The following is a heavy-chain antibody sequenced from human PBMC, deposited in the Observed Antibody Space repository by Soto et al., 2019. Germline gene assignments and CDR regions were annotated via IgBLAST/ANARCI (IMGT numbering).Heavy chain of an antibody. V-gene: IGHV4-31*03. D-gene: IGHD5-12*01. Sequence: SSETLSLTCTVSGASISSGRSYWSWIRQHPGKGLEWIGYMFYSGSTYYHPSLKSRVNISADTSKNQFSLRLTSVTPADTAVYYCVRANGYGHFDSWGQGTLVTVSS. CDR2: MFYSGST. CDR3: VRANGYGHFDS. J-gene: IGHJ4*02. CDR1: GASISSGRSY.